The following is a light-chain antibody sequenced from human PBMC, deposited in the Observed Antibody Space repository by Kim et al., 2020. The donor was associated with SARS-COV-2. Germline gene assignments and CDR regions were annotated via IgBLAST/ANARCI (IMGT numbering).Light chain of an antibody. Sequence: SASVGDRVTITCRASQTISRWFAWYQQKPGKAPKLLIYDASTLESGVPSRFSGSGSRTEFTLTISSLQPDDFATYYCQRYNSYPVTFGQGTKLEI. J-gene: IGKJ2*01. CDR1: QTISRW. CDR2: DAS. CDR3: QRYNSYPVT. V-gene: IGKV1-5*01.